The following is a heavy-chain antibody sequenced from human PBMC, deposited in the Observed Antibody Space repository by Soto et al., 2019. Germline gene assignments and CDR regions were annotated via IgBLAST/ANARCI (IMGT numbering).Heavy chain of an antibody. D-gene: IGHD6-19*01. Sequence: QLLESGPGLVRPSETLSLTCTVSGGSISGYYWSWIRQPPGKGLEWIGYISYNGSPNYSPSLKSRVTISVDTSQNQFSLKLNYVTAADTAVYYCARAGRSSSKNVLDYWGQGNLVTVSS. CDR1: GGSISGYY. CDR2: ISYNGSP. J-gene: IGHJ4*02. CDR3: ARAGRSSSKNVLDY. V-gene: IGHV4-59*13.